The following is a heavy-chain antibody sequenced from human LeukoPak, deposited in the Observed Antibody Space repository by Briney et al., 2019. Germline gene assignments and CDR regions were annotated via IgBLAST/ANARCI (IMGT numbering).Heavy chain of an antibody. V-gene: IGHV3-7*03. CDR2: IKQDGSEK. J-gene: IGHJ4*02. CDR3: ARALVVVDFDY. CDR1: GFTFSSYW. D-gene: IGHD2-15*01. Sequence: GGSLRLSCAASGFTFSSYWMSWVRQAPGKGLEWVANIKQDGSEKYYVDSVKGRFTISRDNAKNSLYLQMNSLRAEDTAVYYRARALVVVDFDYWGQGTLVTVSS.